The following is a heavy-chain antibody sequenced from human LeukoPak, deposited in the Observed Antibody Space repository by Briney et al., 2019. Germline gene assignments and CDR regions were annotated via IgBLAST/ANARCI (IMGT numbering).Heavy chain of an antibody. V-gene: IGHV3-23*01. D-gene: IGHD3-3*01. CDR1: GFTFSSYA. CDR2: ISGSGGST. J-gene: IGHJ4*02. CDR3: ANLDDFWSGLSDPSFDY. Sequence: PGGSLRLSCAASGFTFSSYAMSWVRQAPGKGLEWVSAISGSGGSTYYADSVKGRFTISRDNSKNTLYLQMNSLRAEDTAVYYCANLDDFWSGLSDPSFDYWGQGTLVTVSS.